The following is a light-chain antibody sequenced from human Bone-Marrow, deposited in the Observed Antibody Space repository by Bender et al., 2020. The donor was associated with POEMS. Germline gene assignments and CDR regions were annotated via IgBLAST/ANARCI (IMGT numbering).Light chain of an antibody. CDR3: SSYGDTSTVV. J-gene: IGLJ2*01. CDR1: SSDVGGYNL. CDR2: EGG. V-gene: IGLV2-23*01. Sequence: QSALTQPASVSGSPGQSITISCSGTSSDVGGYNLVSWYQHRPGKAPRLIFYEGGIEGGKGPSGVSNRFSASKSGNTASLTISGLQAEDEADYYCSSYGDTSTVVFGGGTKLTVL.